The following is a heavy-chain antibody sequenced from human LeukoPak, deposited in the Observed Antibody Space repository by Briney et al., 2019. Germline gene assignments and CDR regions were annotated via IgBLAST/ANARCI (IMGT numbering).Heavy chain of an antibody. CDR2: IYYSGST. CDR3: ARGGYSYGLPLDY. Sequence: PSPSLSLTRSVSAGSIISSYWGCVRQPPGKGLGWIGYIYYSGSTNYNPYLKSRVTISVDTSKDQFSLKLSSVTAADTTVYYCARGGYSYGLPLDYWGQGTLVTVSS. J-gene: IGHJ4*02. D-gene: IGHD5-18*01. V-gene: IGHV4-59*08. CDR1: AGSIISSY.